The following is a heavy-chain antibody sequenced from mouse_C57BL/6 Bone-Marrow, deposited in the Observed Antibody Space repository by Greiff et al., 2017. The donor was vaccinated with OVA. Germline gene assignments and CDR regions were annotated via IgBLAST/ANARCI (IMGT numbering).Heavy chain of an antibody. CDR2: IWGGGST. CDR3: AKHVHYGSSSYWYFDV. Sequence: VQRVESGPGLVAPSQSLSITCTVSGFSFTSYGVDWVRQPPGKGLEWLGVIWGGGSTNYNSAPMSRLSISKDNSKIQFFLKMISLQTDDTAMYYGAKHVHYGSSSYWYFDVWGTGTTVTVSS. J-gene: IGHJ1*03. D-gene: IGHD1-1*01. V-gene: IGHV2-9*01. CDR1: GFSFTSYG.